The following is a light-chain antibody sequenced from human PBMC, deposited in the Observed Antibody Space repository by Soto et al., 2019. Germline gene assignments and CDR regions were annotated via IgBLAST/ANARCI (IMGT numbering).Light chain of an antibody. CDR3: QHRMNWPLT. CDR1: QTVSSY. J-gene: IGKJ5*01. V-gene: IGKV3-11*01. CDR2: DAS. Sequence: EIVLAQSPATLSLSPVQRATVSWSASQTVSSYLLWYQQKPGQAPRLLIYDASKRASGTPARFSGSGSETDFTLTISSLEPEDFAIYYCQHRMNWPLTFGQGTRRRL.